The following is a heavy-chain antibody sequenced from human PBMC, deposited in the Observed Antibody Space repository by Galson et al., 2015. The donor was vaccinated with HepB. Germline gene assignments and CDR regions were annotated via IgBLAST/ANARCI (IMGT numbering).Heavy chain of an antibody. CDR2: ISYSGDT. CDR3: ARLRSCSGTSCFDV. Sequence: SETLSLTCTVSGGSMSNSYWNWIRQPPGKGLEWIGYISYSGDTNYNPSLKSRVTISLDTSNYQFSLKLRSVTAADTAMYYCARLRSCSGTSCFDVWGQGTTVTVSS. CDR1: GGSMSNSY. J-gene: IGHJ6*02. D-gene: IGHD2-2*01. V-gene: IGHV4-59*01.